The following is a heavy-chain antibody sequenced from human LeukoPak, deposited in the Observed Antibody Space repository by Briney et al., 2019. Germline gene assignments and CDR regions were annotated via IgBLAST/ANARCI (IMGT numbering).Heavy chain of an antibody. Sequence: GGSLRLSCVASGFTFSNHAMNWVRQAPAKGLEWVSSISANGINTYYADSVKGRFTISRDNSKNTLYLQMNSLRAEDAAVYYCARRITAASTYYLDYWGQGTLVPVSS. D-gene: IGHD6-25*01. CDR2: ISANGINT. V-gene: IGHV3-23*01. CDR3: ARRITAASTYYLDY. CDR1: GFTFSNHA. J-gene: IGHJ4*02.